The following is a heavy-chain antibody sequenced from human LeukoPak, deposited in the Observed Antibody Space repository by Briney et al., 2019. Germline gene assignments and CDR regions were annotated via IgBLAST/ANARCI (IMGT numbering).Heavy chain of an antibody. J-gene: IGHJ6*03. Sequence: ASVKVSCKTSGYTFTSYDINWVRQATGQGLEWIGYMRPNSGNTGYAQNIQGRVTMTRNTSINTAYMELSSLSSEDTAVYYCARGMTQSMDVWGKGTTVTVSS. CDR2: MRPNSGNT. V-gene: IGHV1-8*01. D-gene: IGHD3-16*01. CDR1: GYTFTSYD. CDR3: ARGMTQSMDV.